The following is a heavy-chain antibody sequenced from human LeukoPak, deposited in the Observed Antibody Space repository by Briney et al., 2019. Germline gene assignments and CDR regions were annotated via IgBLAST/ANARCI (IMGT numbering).Heavy chain of an antibody. V-gene: IGHV4-34*01. Sequence: SETLSLTCAVYGGSFSGYYWSWIRQPPGKGLEWIGEINHSGSTNYNPSLKSRVTISVDTSKNQFSLKLSSVTAADTAVYYCARGPKADYDSSGYYYDYWGQGTLVTVSS. J-gene: IGHJ4*02. CDR1: GGSFSGYY. CDR2: INHSGST. CDR3: ARGPKADYDSSGYYYDY. D-gene: IGHD3-22*01.